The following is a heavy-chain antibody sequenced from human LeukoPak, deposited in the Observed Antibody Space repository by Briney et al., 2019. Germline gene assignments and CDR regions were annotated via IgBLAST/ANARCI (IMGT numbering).Heavy chain of an antibody. V-gene: IGHV3-9*01. CDR1: GFTFDDYA. CDR2: INWNSGSI. D-gene: IGHD4-23*01. J-gene: IGHJ4*02. CDR3: ARDYGGSSPFDY. Sequence: GGSLRLSCAASGFTFDDYAMHWVRQAPGKGLEWVSGINWNSGSIGYADSVKGRFTISRDDAKNSLYLQMNSLRAEDTAVYYCARDYGGSSPFDYWGQGTLVTVSS.